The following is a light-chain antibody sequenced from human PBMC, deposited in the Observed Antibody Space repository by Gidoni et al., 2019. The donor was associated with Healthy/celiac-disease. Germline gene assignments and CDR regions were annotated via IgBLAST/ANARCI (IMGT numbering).Light chain of an antibody. CDR2: GAS. CDR1: QSVSSN. CDR3: QQYNNWPIT. V-gene: IGKV3-15*01. Sequence: EIVMTQSPATLSVSPGERATLPCRASQSVSSNLAWYQQKPGQAPRLLIYGASTRATDIPARFSGSGSGTEFTLTISSLQSEDFALYYCQQYNNWPITFGQGTRLEIK. J-gene: IGKJ5*01.